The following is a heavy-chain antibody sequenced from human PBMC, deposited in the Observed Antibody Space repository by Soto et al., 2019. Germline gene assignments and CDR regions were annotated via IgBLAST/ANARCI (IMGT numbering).Heavy chain of an antibody. Sequence: QMQLQASGPGLVKPSETLSLTCTVSGGSISSSSYYWGWIRQPPGKGLAWIGSIYYSGRTYYNPSLTRRVTIVVDTSTNQFSLKLSCVAAADTAVYYCAGHSGYSNYAYYYFDYWGQGTLVTVSS. CDR3: AGHSGYSNYAYYYFDY. CDR2: IYYSGRT. J-gene: IGHJ4*02. D-gene: IGHD4-4*01. CDR1: GGSISSSSYY. V-gene: IGHV4-39*01.